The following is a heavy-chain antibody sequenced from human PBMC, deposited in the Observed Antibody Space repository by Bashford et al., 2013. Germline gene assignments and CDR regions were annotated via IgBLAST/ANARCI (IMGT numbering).Heavy chain of an antibody. D-gene: IGHD3-3*01. V-gene: IGHV1-8*01. CDR1: GYTFTSYD. Sequence: ASVKVSCKASGYTFTSYDINWVRQATGQGLEWMGWMNPNSGNTGYAQKFQGRVTMTRNTSISTAYMELSSLRSEDTAVYYCAREYDFWSGYYYYYYYGMDVWGQGTTVTVSS. CDR3: AREYDFWSGYYYYYYYGMDV. CDR2: MNPNSGNT. J-gene: IGHJ6*02.